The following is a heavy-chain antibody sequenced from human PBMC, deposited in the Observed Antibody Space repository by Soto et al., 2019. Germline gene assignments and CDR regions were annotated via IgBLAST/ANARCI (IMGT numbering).Heavy chain of an antibody. Sequence: GASVKVSCKASGGTFSSYTISWVRQAPGQGLEWMGRIIPILGIANYAQKFQGRVTITADKSTSTAYMELSSLRSEDTAVYYCARGGDVVLVTAPLDHWGQGTLVTVSS. CDR3: ARGGDVVLVTAPLDH. J-gene: IGHJ5*02. D-gene: IGHD2-21*02. CDR2: IIPILGIA. V-gene: IGHV1-69*02. CDR1: GGTFSSYT.